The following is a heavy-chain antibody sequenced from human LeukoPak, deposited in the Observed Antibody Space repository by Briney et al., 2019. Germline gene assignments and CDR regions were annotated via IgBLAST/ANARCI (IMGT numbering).Heavy chain of an antibody. CDR3: AKDRPWFDP. D-gene: IGHD6-6*01. CDR2: ITGSGGST. V-gene: IGHV3-23*01. Sequence: GGSLILSCAGSGFTFSNYAMGWARQAPGKGLEWVSAITGSGGSTYYADSVKGRFTISRDNSKNTVYLQMNSLRADDTAVYYCAKDRPWFDPWGQGTLVTVSS. CDR1: GFTFSNYA. J-gene: IGHJ5*02.